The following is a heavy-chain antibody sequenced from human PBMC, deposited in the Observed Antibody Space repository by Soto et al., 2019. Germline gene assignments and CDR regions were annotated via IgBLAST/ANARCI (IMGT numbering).Heavy chain of an antibody. D-gene: IGHD3-10*01. J-gene: IGHJ3*02. V-gene: IGHV4-34*01. Sequence: QVQLQQWGAGLLKPSETLSLTCAVYGGSFSGYYWSWIRQPPGKGLEWIGEINHSGSTNYNPSLQSRVTISVDTSKNQFSLKLSSVTAADTAVYYCARVGEYYYGSGRLSISHAFDIWGQGTMVTVSS. CDR3: ARVGEYYYGSGRLSISHAFDI. CDR2: INHSGST. CDR1: GGSFSGYY.